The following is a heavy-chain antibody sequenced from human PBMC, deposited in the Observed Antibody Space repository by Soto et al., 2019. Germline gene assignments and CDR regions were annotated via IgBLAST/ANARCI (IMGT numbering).Heavy chain of an antibody. V-gene: IGHV2-70*01. CDR3: ARSLNYDFWTGYFFDF. CDR1: GFSLTTRSMC. D-gene: IGHD3-3*01. J-gene: IGHJ4*02. CDR2: IDWDGDT. Sequence: SGPTLVNPTQTLTLTCTLSGFSLTTRSMCVSWIRQSPGKALEWLALIDWDGDTYYSTSLKTRLTISRDTSTNQVVLTMTNLDPADTATFFCARSLNYDFWTGYFFDFWGQGALVTVSS.